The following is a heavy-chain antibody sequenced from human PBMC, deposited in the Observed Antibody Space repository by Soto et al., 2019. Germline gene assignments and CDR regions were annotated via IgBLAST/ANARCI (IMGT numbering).Heavy chain of an antibody. CDR2: INAGNGNT. D-gene: IGHD3-3*01. CDR1: GYTFTSYA. CDR3: ARDRRDLYGMDV. Sequence: QVQLVQSGAEVKKPGASVKVSCKASGYTFTSYAMHWVRQAPGQRLEWMGWINAGNGNTKYSQKFQGRVTITRDTSASTAYMELSSLRSEDTAVYYCARDRRDLYGMDVWGQGTTVTVSS. V-gene: IGHV1-3*01. J-gene: IGHJ6*02.